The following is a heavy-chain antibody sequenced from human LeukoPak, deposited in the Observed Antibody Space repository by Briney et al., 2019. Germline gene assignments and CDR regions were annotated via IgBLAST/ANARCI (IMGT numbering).Heavy chain of an antibody. Sequence: PSETLSLTCTVSGASISNYYWSWIRQPPGKGLEWIGYIYYSGSTNYNPSLKSRVTISVDTSKNQFYLKLSSVTAADTAMHYCARESPRSYCRGTSCYAWFDPWGQGTLVTVSS. D-gene: IGHD2-2*01. CDR1: GASISNYY. CDR3: ARESPRSYCRGTSCYAWFDP. V-gene: IGHV4-59*01. CDR2: IYYSGST. J-gene: IGHJ5*02.